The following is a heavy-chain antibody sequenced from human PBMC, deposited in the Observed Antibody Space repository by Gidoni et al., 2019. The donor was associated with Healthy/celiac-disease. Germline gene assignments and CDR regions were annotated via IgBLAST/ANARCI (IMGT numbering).Heavy chain of an antibody. CDR2: IKSKTDGGTT. CDR3: TTETYYDILTGYYRIDY. CDR1: GFPFSTAW. V-gene: IGHV3-15*01. Sequence: EVQLVESGGGLVKPGGSLRLSCSASGFPFSTAWMRWVRQAPGKGLELVGRIKSKTDGGTTDYAAPVKGRFTISRDDSKNTLYLQMNSLKTEDTAVYYCTTETYYDILTGYYRIDYWGQGTLVTVSS. D-gene: IGHD3-9*01. J-gene: IGHJ4*02.